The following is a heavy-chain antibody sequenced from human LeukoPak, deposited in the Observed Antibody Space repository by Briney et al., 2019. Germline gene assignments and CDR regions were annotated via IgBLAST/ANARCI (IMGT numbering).Heavy chain of an antibody. J-gene: IGHJ4*02. CDR1: GFIFSDYY. V-gene: IGHV3-11*04. D-gene: IGHD3-3*01. CDR2: ISSGSSTI. Sequence: GGSLRLSCAASGFIFSDYYMSWIRQAPGKGLEWVSYISSGSSTIYYADSVKGRFTVSRDNAKRSLYLHMNSLRAEDTAMYYCARDLEWLFGYFDYWGQGTLVTVSS. CDR3: ARDLEWLFGYFDY.